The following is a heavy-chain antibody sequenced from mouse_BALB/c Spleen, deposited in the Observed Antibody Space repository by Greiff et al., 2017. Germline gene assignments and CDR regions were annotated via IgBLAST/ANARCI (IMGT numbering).Heavy chain of an antibody. J-gene: IGHJ4*01. Sequence: EVQLQESGGGLVQPGGSLKLSCAASGFTFSSYGMSWVRQTPDKRLELVATINSNGGSTYYPDSVKGRFTISRDNAKNTLYLQMSSLKSEDTAMYYCARDRGMDYWGQGTSVTVSS. CDR3: ARDRGMDY. CDR1: GFTFSSYG. V-gene: IGHV5-6-3*01. D-gene: IGHD3-1*01. CDR2: INSNGGST.